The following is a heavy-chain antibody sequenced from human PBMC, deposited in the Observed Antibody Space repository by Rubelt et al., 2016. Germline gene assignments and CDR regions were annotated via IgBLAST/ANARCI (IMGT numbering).Heavy chain of an antibody. CDR3: TTLGYYDILTGTGDAFDI. D-gene: IGHD3-9*01. V-gene: IGHV3-15*07. J-gene: IGHJ3*02. CDR2: IKSKTDGGTT. Sequence: GKGLEWVGRIKSKTDGGTTDYAAPVKGRFTISRDDSKNTLYLQINSLKTEDTAVYYCTTLGYYDILTGTGDAFDIWGQGTMVTVSS.